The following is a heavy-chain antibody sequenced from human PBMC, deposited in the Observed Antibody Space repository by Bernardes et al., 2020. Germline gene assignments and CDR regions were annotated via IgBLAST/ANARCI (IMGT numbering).Heavy chain of an antibody. J-gene: IGHJ5*02. Sequence: SETLTLTCAASGWSFSGYYWSWVRQPPGKGLEWIGDINHSGSNNYNPYLKSRGIISVDTSKNKSSLKLSSVTAADTAVYYCARDVLRFLEWLPRNNWFDPWGQGTLVTVSS. D-gene: IGHD3-3*01. CDR3: ARDVLRFLEWLPRNNWFDP. CDR2: INHSGSN. V-gene: IGHV4-34*01. CDR1: GWSFSGYY.